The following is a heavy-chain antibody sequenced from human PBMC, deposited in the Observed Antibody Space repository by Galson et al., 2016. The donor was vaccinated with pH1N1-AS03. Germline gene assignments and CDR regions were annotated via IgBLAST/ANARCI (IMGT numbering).Heavy chain of an antibody. D-gene: IGHD3-9*01. V-gene: IGHV4-61*01. Sequence: TLSLTCTVSGDSVSGGTYYWNWIRQPPGKGLEWIGYIYYTGITNYNPSLESRLTISIDRSKNQISLTLGSVTAADTAMYYYARNGVLTGYHATGRERVDYWGQGTLVIVSS. CDR3: ARNGVLTGYHATGRERVDY. J-gene: IGHJ4*02. CDR2: IYYTGIT. CDR1: GDSVSGGTYY.